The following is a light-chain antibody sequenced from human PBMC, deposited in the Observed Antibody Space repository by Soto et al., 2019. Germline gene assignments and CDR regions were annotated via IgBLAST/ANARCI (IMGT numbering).Light chain of an antibody. CDR3: QQSYSTPEIT. V-gene: IGKV1-39*01. CDR1: HSISSY. J-gene: IGKJ3*01. Sequence: DIQMTQSPSSLSASVGDRINIACRASHSISSYLNWYQQKPGKAPKLLIYAASSLQSGVPSRFSGSGSETDFTLTISSLQPEDFATYYCQQSYSTPEITFGPGTKVDIK. CDR2: AAS.